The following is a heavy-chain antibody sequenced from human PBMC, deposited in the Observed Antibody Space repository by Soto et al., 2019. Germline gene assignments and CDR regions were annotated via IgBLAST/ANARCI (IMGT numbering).Heavy chain of an antibody. D-gene: IGHD3-22*01. J-gene: IGHJ6*02. V-gene: IGHV4-30-4*02. CDR2: IYYSGST. CDR1: GGSISSGDYY. Sequence: SETLSLTCTVSGGSISSGDYYWSWIRQPLGKGLEWIGYIYYSGSTYYNPSLKSRVTISVDTSKNQFSLKLSSVTAADTAVYYCARGHYYDSSGYDYYYGMDVWGQGTTVTVSS. CDR3: ARGHYYDSSGYDYYYGMDV.